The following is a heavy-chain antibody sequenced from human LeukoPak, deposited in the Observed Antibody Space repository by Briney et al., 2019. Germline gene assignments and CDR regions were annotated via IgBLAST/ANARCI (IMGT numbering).Heavy chain of an antibody. J-gene: IGHJ4*02. D-gene: IGHD3-10*01. CDR3: ARAGILWFGELTG. CDR1: GFTFSSYS. CDR2: ISSSSSTI. Sequence: GGSLRLSCAASGFTFSSYSMNWVRQAPGKGLEWVSYISSSSSTIYYADSVKGRFTISRDNAKNSLYLQMNSLRAEDTAVYYCARAGILWFGELTGWGQGTLVTVSS. V-gene: IGHV3-48*04.